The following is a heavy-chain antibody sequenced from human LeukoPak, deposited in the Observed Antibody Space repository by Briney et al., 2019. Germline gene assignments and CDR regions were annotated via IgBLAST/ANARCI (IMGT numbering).Heavy chain of an antibody. CDR3: ARLEITTVTTSDY. J-gene: IGHJ4*02. CDR1: GGTFSSYA. V-gene: IGHV1-69*13. CDR2: IIPIFGTA. D-gene: IGHD4-17*01. Sequence: SVKVSCKASGGTFSSYAIIWVRQAPGQGLEWMGGIIPIFGTANYAQKFQGRVTITADESTSTAYMELSSLRSEDTAVYYCARLEITTVTTSDYWGQGTLVTVSS.